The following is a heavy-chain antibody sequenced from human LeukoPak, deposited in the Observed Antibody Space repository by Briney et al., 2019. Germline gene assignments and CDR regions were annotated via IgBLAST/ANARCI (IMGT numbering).Heavy chain of an antibody. V-gene: IGHV4-59*01. Sequence: PSETLSLTCSVSRGSHDSFSWSWLRQPPGKGLEWFGYIYYSGGTNYNPSLKSRVTLSVDTSKNQFSLELNSVTAADTDVSHCARVGGSNLLIDSWGQGTLVTVSS. J-gene: IGHJ4*02. D-gene: IGHD5-12*01. CDR3: ARVGGSNLLIDS. CDR1: RGSHDSFS. CDR2: IYYSGGT.